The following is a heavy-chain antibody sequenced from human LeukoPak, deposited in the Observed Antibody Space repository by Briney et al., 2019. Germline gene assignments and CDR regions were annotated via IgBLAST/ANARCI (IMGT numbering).Heavy chain of an antibody. Sequence: SETLSLTCTVSGGSISNYHWSWIRQPAGKGLEWIGQIHTSGSTNYNPPLKSRVSMSIDTTEDQVSLTIRSVTAADTAFYYCARRDISSGWSYDYWGQGTLVTVSS. CDR1: GGSISNYH. CDR3: ARRDISSGWSYDY. J-gene: IGHJ4*02. D-gene: IGHD6-19*01. CDR2: IHTSGST. V-gene: IGHV4-4*07.